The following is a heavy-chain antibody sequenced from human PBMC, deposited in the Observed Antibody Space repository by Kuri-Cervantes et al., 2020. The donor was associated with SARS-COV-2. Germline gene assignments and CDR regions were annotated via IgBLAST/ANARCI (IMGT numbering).Heavy chain of an antibody. Sequence: GGSLRLSCAASGFTFSSYGMHWVRQAPGKGLEWVAVISYDGSNKYYADSVKGRFTISRDNSKNSLYLQMNSLRAEDTAVYYCARRRSAYCSSTSCYENYYYYYGMDVWGQGTTVTVSS. CDR2: ISYDGSNK. D-gene: IGHD2-2*01. CDR3: ARRRSAYCSSTSCYENYYYYYGMDV. J-gene: IGHJ6*02. CDR1: GFTFSSYG. V-gene: IGHV3-30*03.